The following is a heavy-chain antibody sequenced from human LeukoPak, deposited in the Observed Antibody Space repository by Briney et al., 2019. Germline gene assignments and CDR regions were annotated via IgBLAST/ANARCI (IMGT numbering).Heavy chain of an antibody. CDR3: ATWRTAKTGFDY. D-gene: IGHD1-1*01. J-gene: IGHJ4*02. CDR1: GGSISNNNYY. CDR2: IYYSGSP. V-gene: IGHV4-39*01. Sequence: SETLSLTCTVSGGSISNNNYYWAWIRHLPGKGLECIGSIYYSGSPYYNPSLKSRVTISVDTSKNQFSLRLSSVTAADTAVYYCATWRTAKTGFDYWGQGTLVTVSS.